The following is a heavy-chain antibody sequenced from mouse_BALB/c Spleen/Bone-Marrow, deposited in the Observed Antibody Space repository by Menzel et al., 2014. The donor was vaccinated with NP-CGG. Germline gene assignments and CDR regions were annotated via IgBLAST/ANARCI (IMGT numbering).Heavy chain of an antibody. J-gene: IGHJ3*01. CDR2: IWAGGST. CDR1: EFFINQLW. Sequence: VKVVESGPGLVAPSQSLSITCTVSEFFINQLWCTLGSPAPGKGLEWLGVIWAGGSTNYNSALMSRLSISKDNSKSQVFLKMNSLQTDDTAMYYCARGGSSRAWFAYWGQGTLVTVSA. V-gene: IGHV2-9*02. D-gene: IGHD1-1*01. CDR3: ARGGSSRAWFAY.